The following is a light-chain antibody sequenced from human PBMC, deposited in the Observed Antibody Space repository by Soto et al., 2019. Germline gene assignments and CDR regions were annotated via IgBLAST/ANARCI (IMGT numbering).Light chain of an antibody. Sequence: QSVPTQPPSASGSPGQSVTFSCTGTSSDVGGYNYVSWYQQYPGKVPKLMIYEVYKRHSGVPDRFSGSKSGNTASLTVSGLQPEDEADYYCSAYAGSSTWVFGGGTQLTVL. J-gene: IGLJ2*01. CDR3: SAYAGSSTWV. CDR2: EVY. CDR1: SSDVGGYNY. V-gene: IGLV2-8*01.